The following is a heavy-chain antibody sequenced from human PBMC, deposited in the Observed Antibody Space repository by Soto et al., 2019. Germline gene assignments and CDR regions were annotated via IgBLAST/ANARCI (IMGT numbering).Heavy chain of an antibody. D-gene: IGHD3-10*01. CDR1: GGSISNYY. CDR3: ARRWGGTFDI. CDR2: IYYSGST. V-gene: IGHV4-59*08. J-gene: IGHJ3*02. Sequence: SETLSLTCTVNGGSISNYYWSWIRQPPGKGLEWIGYIYYSGSTNYNPSLKSRVTISVDTSKNQFSLKLSSVTAADTAVYYCARRWGGTFDIWGQGTMVT.